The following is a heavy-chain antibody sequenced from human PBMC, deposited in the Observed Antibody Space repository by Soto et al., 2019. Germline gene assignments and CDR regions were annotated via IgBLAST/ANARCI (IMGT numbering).Heavy chain of an antibody. D-gene: IGHD4-17*01. Sequence: QVQLVQSGAEVKTPEASVKVSCKASGYTFTSYAMHWVRQAPGQRFEWMGWINAGNGNTKYSQKFQGRVTITRDTSASTAYMELSSLRSEDTAVYYCARDRGDYGDWWVYYFDYWGQGTLVTVSS. CDR1: GYTFTSYA. CDR2: INAGNGNT. J-gene: IGHJ4*02. V-gene: IGHV1-3*01. CDR3: ARDRGDYGDWWVYYFDY.